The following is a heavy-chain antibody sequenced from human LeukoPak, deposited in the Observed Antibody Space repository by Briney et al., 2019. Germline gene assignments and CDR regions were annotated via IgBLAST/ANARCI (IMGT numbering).Heavy chain of an antibody. CDR3: AAADYGDYGRNDY. CDR1: GFTVSSNY. D-gene: IGHD4-17*01. V-gene: IGHV4-59*02. CDR2: IYYSGST. Sequence: PGGSLRLSCAASGFTVSSNYMSWVRQAPGKGLEWIGYIYYSGSTNYNPSLKSRVTISVDTSKNQFSLKLSSVTAADTAVYYCAAADYGDYGRNDYWGQGTLVTVSS. J-gene: IGHJ4*02.